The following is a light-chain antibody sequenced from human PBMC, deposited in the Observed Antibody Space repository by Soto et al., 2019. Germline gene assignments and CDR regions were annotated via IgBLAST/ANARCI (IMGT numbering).Light chain of an antibody. CDR3: SSFTSASRFV. CDR2: EVT. Sequence: QSALTQPASVSGSPGQSITISCTGTNSDVGGSHFVSWYQQYPGKAPKLMIFEVTHRPSGVSDRFSGSKSANTASLIISGLQAEDEADYYCSSFTSASRFVFGTGTKVTVL. V-gene: IGLV2-14*01. CDR1: NSDVGGSHF. J-gene: IGLJ1*01.